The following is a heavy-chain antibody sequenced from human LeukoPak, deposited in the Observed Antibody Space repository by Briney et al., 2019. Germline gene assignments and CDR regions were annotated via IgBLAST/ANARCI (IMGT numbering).Heavy chain of an antibody. CDR3: ARSLKLYSSGPPGAFDI. V-gene: IGHV4-39*07. CDR1: GGSISSGSYY. D-gene: IGHD3-22*01. Sequence: SETLSLTCTVSGGSISSGSYYWGWIRQPPGKGLEWIGSIYYSGSTYYNPSLKSRVTISVDTSKNQFSLKLSSVTAADTAVYYCARSLKLYSSGPPGAFDIWGQGTMVTVSS. CDR2: IYYSGST. J-gene: IGHJ3*02.